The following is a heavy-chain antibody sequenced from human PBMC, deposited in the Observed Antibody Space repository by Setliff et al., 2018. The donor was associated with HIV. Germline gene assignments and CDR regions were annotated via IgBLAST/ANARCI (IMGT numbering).Heavy chain of an antibody. CDR1: GFTFSSYA. Sequence: HPGGSLRLSCAASGFTFSSYAMTWVRQAPGKGLEWVASITGSGISTYHADFVKGRFTISRDKSKNTPYLQMNSLRAEDTAVYYCAKNSAWAVIGSDYYLDFWGQGTLVTVSS. J-gene: IGHJ4*02. CDR3: AKNSAWAVIGSDYYLDF. D-gene: IGHD6-19*01. V-gene: IGHV3-23*01. CDR2: ITGSGIST.